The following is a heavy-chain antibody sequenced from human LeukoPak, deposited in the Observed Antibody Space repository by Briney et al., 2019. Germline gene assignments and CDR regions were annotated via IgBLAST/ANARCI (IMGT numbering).Heavy chain of an antibody. Sequence: GGSLRLSCAASGFIFNTYWMSWVRQAPGKGLEWVANIKQGGIDKYYVDSVKGRFTISRDNAKDSLYLQMNSLRAEDTAVYYCARDHQAGYYAPIDYWGQGTLVTVSS. D-gene: IGHD3-9*01. J-gene: IGHJ4*02. V-gene: IGHV3-7*04. CDR3: ARDHQAGYYAPIDY. CDR1: GFIFNTYW. CDR2: IKQGGIDK.